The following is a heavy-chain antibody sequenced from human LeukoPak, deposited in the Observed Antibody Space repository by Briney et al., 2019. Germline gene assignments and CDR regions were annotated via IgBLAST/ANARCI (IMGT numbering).Heavy chain of an antibody. Sequence: ASVKVSCKASGYTFTSHYMHWVRQAPGQGLEWMGIINPSGGSTSYAQKFQGRVTMTRDMSTSTVYMELSSLRSEDTAVYYCAREMEGGSYWYAFDIWGQGTMVTVSS. CDR2: INPSGGST. J-gene: IGHJ3*02. V-gene: IGHV1-46*01. CDR3: AREMEGGSYWYAFDI. CDR1: GYTFTSHY. D-gene: IGHD1-26*01.